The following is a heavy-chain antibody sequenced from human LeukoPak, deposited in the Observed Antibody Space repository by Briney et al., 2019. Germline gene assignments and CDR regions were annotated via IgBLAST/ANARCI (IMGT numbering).Heavy chain of an antibody. CDR1: GFTFSSYG. V-gene: IGHV3-30*18. D-gene: IGHD2-2*01. Sequence: GGSLRLSCAASGFTFSSYGMHWVRQAPGKGLEWVAVISYDGSNKYYADSVKGRFTISRGNSKNTLYLQMNSLRAEDTAVYYCAKDLCSSTSCSFDYWGQGTLVTVSS. J-gene: IGHJ4*02. CDR2: ISYDGSNK. CDR3: AKDLCSSTSCSFDY.